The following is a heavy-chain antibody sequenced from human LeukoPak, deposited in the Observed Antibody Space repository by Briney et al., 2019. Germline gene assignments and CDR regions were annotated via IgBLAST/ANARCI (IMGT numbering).Heavy chain of an antibody. CDR1: GGSISSGNFY. CDR3: AIAVQWLPFDY. V-gene: IGHV4-61*02. CDR2: IYTSGST. Sequence: SETLSLTCTVSGGSISSGNFYWSWIRQPAGKGLEWIGRIYTSGSTNYNPSLKSRVTISVDTSKSQFSLKLSSVTAADTAVYYCAIAVQWLPFDYWGQGNLVTVSS. D-gene: IGHD5-12*01. J-gene: IGHJ4*02.